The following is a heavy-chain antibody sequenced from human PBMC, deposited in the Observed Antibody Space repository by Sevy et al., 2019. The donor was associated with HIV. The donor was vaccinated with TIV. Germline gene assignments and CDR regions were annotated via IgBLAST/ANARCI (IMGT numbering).Heavy chain of an antibody. V-gene: IGHV3-30*18. CDR1: GFTFSNYD. Sequence: GGSLRLSCAASGFTFSNYDMHWVRQAPGKGLEWVAVILYDGSNKYYADSVKGRFTISRDNSKNTLYLQMNSLRAEDSAIYYWAKDQGVTTLVLLFDYWGQGTLVTVSS. CDR2: ILYDGSNK. D-gene: IGHD4-17*01. J-gene: IGHJ4*02. CDR3: AKDQGVTTLVLLFDY.